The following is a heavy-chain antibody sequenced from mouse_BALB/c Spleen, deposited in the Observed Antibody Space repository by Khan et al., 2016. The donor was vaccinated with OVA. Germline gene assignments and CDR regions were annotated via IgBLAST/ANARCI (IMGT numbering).Heavy chain of an antibody. V-gene: IGHV5-9-3*01. CDR3: ARTHGYYESYYFDY. CDR2: ISSGGSYT. CDR1: GFTFSNYG. J-gene: IGHJ2*01. D-gene: IGHD1-1*01. Sequence: EVELVESGGGLVKPGGSLKFSCAASGFTFSNYGMSWVRQTPEKRLEWVATISSGGSYTYYPDSVKGRFIIYRDNANNTLYLQKSSLTSEATAMYYCARTHGYYESYYFDYWGQGTTLTVSS.